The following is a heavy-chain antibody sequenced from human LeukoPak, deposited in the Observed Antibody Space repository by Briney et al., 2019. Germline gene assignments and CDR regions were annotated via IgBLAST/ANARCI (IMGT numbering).Heavy chain of an antibody. Sequence: SETLSLTCTVSGGSISSYYWSWLRQPAGKGLEWIGRIYTSGSTNYNPSLKSRVTMSVDTSKNQFSLKLSSVTAAYTAVYYCARVAVAGKAGAFDIWGQGTMVTASS. CDR2: IYTSGST. V-gene: IGHV4-4*07. CDR1: GGSISSYY. D-gene: IGHD6-19*01. CDR3: ARVAVAGKAGAFDI. J-gene: IGHJ3*02.